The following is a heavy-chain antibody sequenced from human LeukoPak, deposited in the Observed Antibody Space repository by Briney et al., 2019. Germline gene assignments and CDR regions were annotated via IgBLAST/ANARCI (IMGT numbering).Heavy chain of an antibody. D-gene: IGHD3-10*01. CDR1: GYTFTGYY. CDR2: INPNSGGT. Sequence: ASVKVSCKASGYTFTGYYMHWVRQAPGQGLEWMGWINPNSGGTNYAQKFQGRVTMIRDTSISTAYMELSRRRSDDTAVYYCARVVTRVRGVRDYWGQGTLVTVSS. V-gene: IGHV1-2*02. J-gene: IGHJ4*02. CDR3: ARVVTRVRGVRDY.